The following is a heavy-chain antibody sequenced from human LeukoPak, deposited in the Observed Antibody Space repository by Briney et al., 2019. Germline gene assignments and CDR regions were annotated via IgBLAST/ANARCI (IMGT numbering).Heavy chain of an antibody. D-gene: IGHD2-21*01. V-gene: IGHV3-48*03. CDR1: GFTFSSYE. CDR3: ARTEIGDREFDY. J-gene: IGHJ4*02. Sequence: GGSLRLSCAASGFTFSSYEMNWVRQAPGKGLEWVSYISSSGSTIYYADSVKGRFTISRDNAKNSLYLQMNSLRAEVTAVYYCARTEIGDREFDYWGQGTVVTVSS. CDR2: ISSSGSTI.